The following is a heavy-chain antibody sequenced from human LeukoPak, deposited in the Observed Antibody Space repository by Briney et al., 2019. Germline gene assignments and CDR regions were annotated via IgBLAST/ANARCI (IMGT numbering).Heavy chain of an antibody. CDR3: SGTWDKAKGPKFPHHLHMEL. CDR2: IYPGDSDT. J-gene: IGHJ6*03. D-gene: IGHD5-18*01. V-gene: IGHV5-51*01. Sequence: GESLKISCKGSGYSFTSYWIGWVRQMPGKGLEWRGIIYPGDSDTRYSPSLQGQVTISADKSISTAYLQWSRLKASDPAMYYCSGTWDKAKGPKFPHHLHMELWGKRTTVTVSS. CDR1: GYSFTSYW.